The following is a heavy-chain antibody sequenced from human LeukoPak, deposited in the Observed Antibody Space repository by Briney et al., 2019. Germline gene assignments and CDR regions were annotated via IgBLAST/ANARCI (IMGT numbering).Heavy chain of an antibody. V-gene: IGHV3-7*01. CDR1: GFTFDGYT. CDR2: IKQDGSQI. J-gene: IGHJ4*02. D-gene: IGHD3-3*01. CDR3: ARGGIRFGVVRY. Sequence: GGSLRLSCAASGFTFDGYTMHWVRQAPGKGLEWVANIKQDGSQIYYVDSMKGRFTISRDNGKNSLYLQMNNLRAEDTAVYYCARGGIRFGVVRYWGQGTLVTVSS.